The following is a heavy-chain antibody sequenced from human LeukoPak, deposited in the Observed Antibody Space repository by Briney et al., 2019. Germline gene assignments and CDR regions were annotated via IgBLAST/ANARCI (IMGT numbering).Heavy chain of an antibody. CDR3: ARMRDGYHYYYYYYMDV. J-gene: IGHJ6*03. Sequence: SETLSLTCTVSGGSISSYYWSWIRQPPGKGLEWIGYIYYSGSTNYNPSLKSRVTISVDTSKNQFSLKLSSVTAADTAVYYCARMRDGYHYYYYYYMDVWGKGTTVTVSS. V-gene: IGHV4-59*01. CDR1: GGSISSYY. CDR2: IYYSGST. D-gene: IGHD5-24*01.